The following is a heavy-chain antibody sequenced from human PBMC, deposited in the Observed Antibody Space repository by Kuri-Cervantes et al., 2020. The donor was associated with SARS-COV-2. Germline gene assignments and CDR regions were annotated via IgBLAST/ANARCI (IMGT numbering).Heavy chain of an antibody. Sequence: GESLKISCAASGFTFSSYAMSWVRQAPGKGLEWVSVIYSGGSSTYYADSVKGRFTISRDNSKNTLYLQMDSLRSEDTAVYYCARRATVSYYALDVWGPGTTVTVSS. V-gene: IGHV3-23*03. J-gene: IGHJ6*02. CDR3: ARRATVSYYALDV. CDR2: IYSGGSST. CDR1: GFTFSSYA. D-gene: IGHD4-17*01.